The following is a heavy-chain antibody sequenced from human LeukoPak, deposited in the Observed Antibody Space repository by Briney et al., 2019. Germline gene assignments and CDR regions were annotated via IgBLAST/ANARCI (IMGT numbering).Heavy chain of an antibody. J-gene: IGHJ4*02. CDR2: IYPGDSDT. CDR3: ARHVASYSSSWYYFDY. CDR1: GYSFTSYW. D-gene: IGHD6-13*01. V-gene: IGHV5-51*01. Sequence: GSLKISCKGSGYSFTSYWIGWVRQMPGKGLEWMGIIYPGDSDTRYSPSFQGQVTISADKSISTAYLQWSSLKASDTAMYYCARHVASYSSSWYYFDYWGQGTLVTVSS.